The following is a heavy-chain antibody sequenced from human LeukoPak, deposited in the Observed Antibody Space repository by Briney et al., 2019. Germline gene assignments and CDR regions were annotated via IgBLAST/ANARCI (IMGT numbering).Heavy chain of an antibody. CDR2: INPNSGDT. Sequence: ASVKVSCKASGYTFTGYYMQWVRQAPGQGREWMGWINPNSGDTKYAQKFQGRVTMTRDTSISTAYMELSRLRSDDTAVYYCATQRGSYLWGTDFDYWGQGTLVTVSS. D-gene: IGHD3-16*01. CDR3: ATQRGSYLWGTDFDY. J-gene: IGHJ4*02. V-gene: IGHV1-2*02. CDR1: GYTFTGYY.